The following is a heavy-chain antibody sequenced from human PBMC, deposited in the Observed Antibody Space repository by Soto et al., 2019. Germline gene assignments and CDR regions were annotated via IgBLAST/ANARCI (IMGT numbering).Heavy chain of an antibody. CDR1: GYTFTSYY. D-gene: IGHD6-6*01. J-gene: IGHJ6*02. Sequence: ASVKVSCKASGYTFTSYYMHWVRQVPGQGLEWMGIINPSGGSTSYAQKFQDRVTITRDRSMSTAYMELSSLRSEDTAMYYCASHSSSSFYYYGMDVWGQGTTVTVSS. V-gene: IGHV1-46*01. CDR2: INPSGGST. CDR3: ASHSSSSFYYYGMDV.